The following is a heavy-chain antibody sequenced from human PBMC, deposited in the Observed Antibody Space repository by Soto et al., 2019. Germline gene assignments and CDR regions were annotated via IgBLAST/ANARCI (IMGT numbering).Heavy chain of an antibody. V-gene: IGHV1-69*06. CDR3: ARDKSYCGGDCYSP. CDR1: GGTFSSYA. D-gene: IGHD2-21*02. J-gene: IGHJ5*02. Sequence: SVKVSCKASGGTFSSYAISWVRQAPGQGLEWMGGIIPIFGTANYAQNFQGRVTITADKSTSTAYMELSSLRSEDTAVYYCARDKSYCGGDCYSPWGQGTLVTVS. CDR2: IIPIFGTA.